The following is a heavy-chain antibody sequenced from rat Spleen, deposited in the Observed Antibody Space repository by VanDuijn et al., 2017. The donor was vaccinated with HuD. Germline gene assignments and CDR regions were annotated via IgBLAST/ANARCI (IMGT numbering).Heavy chain of an antibody. J-gene: IGHJ1*01. V-gene: IGHV5-7*01. CDR3: SRRGVLAEVYFDF. D-gene: IGHD4-4*01. Sequence: EVQLVESGGGLVQPGRSLKLSCAASGFTFSDYYMAWVRQAPTKGLEWLATISYDGSSTYYRDSVKGRFTILRNNAKGNLYLQMDSLRSEDTATDSGSRRGVLAEVYFDFWGPVTMVTVSS. CDR2: ISYDGSST. CDR1: GFTFSDYY.